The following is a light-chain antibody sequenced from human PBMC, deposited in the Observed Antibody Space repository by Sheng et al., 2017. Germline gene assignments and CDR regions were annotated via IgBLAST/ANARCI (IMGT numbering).Light chain of an antibody. J-gene: IGKJ1*01. Sequence: QSPATLSVSPGQRATLSCRASQSVSNNLAWYQQKPDQAPRLLIYGASTRATGIPARFSGRGSGTDFTLTISSLQSEDFAFYYCQQYDSWPRTFGQGTKVDVK. V-gene: IGKV3-15*01. CDR1: QSVSNN. CDR3: QQYDSWPRT. CDR2: GAS.